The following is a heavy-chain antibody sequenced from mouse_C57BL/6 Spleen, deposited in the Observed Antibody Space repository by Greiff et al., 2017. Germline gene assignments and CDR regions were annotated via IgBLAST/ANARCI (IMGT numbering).Heavy chain of an antibody. CDR3: TSSLVRFAY. CDR1: GFTFSNYW. J-gene: IGHJ3*01. V-gene: IGHV6-3*01. D-gene: IGHD1-2*01. Sequence: EVQLQESGGGLVQPGGSMKLSCVASGFTFSNYWMNWVRQSPEKGLEWVAQIRLKSDNYATHYAESVKGRFTISRDDSKSSVYLQMNNLRAEVTGIYYCTSSLVRFAYWGQGTLVTVSA. CDR2: IRLKSDNYAT.